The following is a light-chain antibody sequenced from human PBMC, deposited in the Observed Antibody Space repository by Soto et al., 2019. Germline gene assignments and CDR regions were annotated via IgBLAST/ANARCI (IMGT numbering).Light chain of an antibody. CDR3: QQYNSYRT. Sequence: DIQMTQSPSTLSAYVGDRVTITCRARQTISIWLAWYQQKPGKATKLLIYDASILKSGVPSRFSGSGSGTEFTLTISSLQPDDSATSYCQQYNSYRTFGQGTKVEIK. CDR1: QTISIW. V-gene: IGKV1-5*01. J-gene: IGKJ1*01. CDR2: DAS.